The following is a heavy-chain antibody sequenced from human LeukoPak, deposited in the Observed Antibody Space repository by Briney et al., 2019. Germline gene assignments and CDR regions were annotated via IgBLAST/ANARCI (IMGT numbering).Heavy chain of an antibody. CDR1: GGSISSGSYY. CDR3: ARVEANYYGSGSYGPLGYFDY. CDR2: IYYSGST. Sequence: SETLSLTCTVSGGSISSGSYYWGWLRQPPGKGLEWIGSIYYSGSTYYNPSLKSRVTISVDTSKNQFSLKLSSVTAADTAVYYCARVEANYYGSGSYGPLGYFDYWGQGTLVTVSS. J-gene: IGHJ4*02. D-gene: IGHD3-10*01. V-gene: IGHV4-39*07.